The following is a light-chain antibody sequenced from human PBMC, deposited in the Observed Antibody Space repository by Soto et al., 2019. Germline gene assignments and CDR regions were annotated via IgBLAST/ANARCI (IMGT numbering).Light chain of an antibody. CDR3: QQYKNWPV. V-gene: IGKV3-15*01. CDR1: QTVRNN. J-gene: IGKJ1*01. Sequence: EFVLTQSPGTLSLSPGERATLSCRESQTVRNNYLAWYQQMPGQAPRLLIYAASTTATGIPARFSGSGSGTEFTLTISSLQSEDFAVYYCQQYKNWPVFGQGTKVDIK. CDR2: AAS.